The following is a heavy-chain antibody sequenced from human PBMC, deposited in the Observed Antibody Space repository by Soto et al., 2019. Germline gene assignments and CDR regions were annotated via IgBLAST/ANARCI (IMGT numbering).Heavy chain of an antibody. CDR2: ISGSGGST. CDR3: AKAQNCGGDNACY. D-gene: IGHD2-21*02. J-gene: IGHJ4*02. V-gene: IGHV3-23*01. CDR1: GFTFSSYA. Sequence: GGSLRLSCAASGFTFSSYAMSWVRQAPGKGLEWVSAISGSGGSTYYADSVKGRFTISRDNPKNTLCLQMNSLRAEDTAVYYCAKAQNCGGDNACYWGQGTLVTVSS.